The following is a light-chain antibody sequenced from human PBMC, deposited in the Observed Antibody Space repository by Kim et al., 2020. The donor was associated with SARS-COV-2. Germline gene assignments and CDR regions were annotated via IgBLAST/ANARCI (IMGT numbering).Light chain of an antibody. CDR2: DVG. Sequence: QSALTQPASVSGSPGQSITISCAGTSSDVGAYKYVSWYQQHPGKAPKLLIYDVGDRPPGVSNRFSGSKSGNTASLTISGLQAEDEADYYCTSYTSSSTYVFGTGTKVTVL. V-gene: IGLV2-14*03. CDR3: TSYTSSSTYV. J-gene: IGLJ1*01. CDR1: SSDVGAYKY.